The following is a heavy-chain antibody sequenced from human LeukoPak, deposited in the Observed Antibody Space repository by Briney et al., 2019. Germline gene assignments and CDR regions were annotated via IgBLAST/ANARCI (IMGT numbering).Heavy chain of an antibody. CDR2: ISGSGGST. J-gene: IGHJ3*02. CDR3: AKGYDSSGYYYDPDAFDI. D-gene: IGHD3-22*01. Sequence: GGSLRLSCAASGFTFSSYAMGWVRQAPGKGLEWVSAISGSGGSTYYADSVKGRFTISRDNSKNTLYLQMNSLRAEDTAVYYCAKGYDSSGYYYDPDAFDIWGQGTMVTVSS. CDR1: GFTFSSYA. V-gene: IGHV3-23*01.